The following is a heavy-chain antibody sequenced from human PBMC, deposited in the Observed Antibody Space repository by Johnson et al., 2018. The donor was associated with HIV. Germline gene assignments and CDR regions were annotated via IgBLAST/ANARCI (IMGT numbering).Heavy chain of an antibody. CDR1: GFTFSSFP. J-gene: IGHJ3*02. D-gene: IGHD1-26*01. CDR3: ARGPLVGATSFGYDFAFDI. V-gene: IGHV3-30*04. CDR2: ISFDGSKK. Sequence: QVQQVESGGGVVQPGRSLRLSCAASGFTFSSFPIHWVRQAPGKGLEWVAVISFDGSKKYYGDSVKGRFTVSRDNSKSTLYLQMSTLRAEDTAIYYCARGPLVGATSFGYDFAFDIWGLGTMVTVSS.